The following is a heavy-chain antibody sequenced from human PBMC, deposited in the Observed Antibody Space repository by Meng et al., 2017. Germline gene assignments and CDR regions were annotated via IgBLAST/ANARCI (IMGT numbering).Heavy chain of an antibody. Sequence: QVQLQESGPGLVRPSETLSLTCTGSGGSVGSGNYYWSWIRQPPGKGLEWIGYIVYSGSTTYNPSLKTRVTISVDTSKNQFSLKLTSVTAADTAVYFCARDVGGDYETLFDYWGQGTLVTVSS. CDR1: GGSVGSGNYY. J-gene: IGHJ4*02. D-gene: IGHD4-17*01. CDR2: IVYSGST. V-gene: IGHV4-61*01. CDR3: ARDVGGDYETLFDY.